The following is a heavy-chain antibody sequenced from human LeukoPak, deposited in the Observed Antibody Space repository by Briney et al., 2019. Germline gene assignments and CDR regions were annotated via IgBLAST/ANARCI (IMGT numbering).Heavy chain of an antibody. CDR3: ARDGWDYYDSSGYPLWDY. CDR2: ISAYNGNT. Sequence: ASVKVSCKASGYTFTGYYMHWVRQAPGQGLEWMGWISAYNGNTNYAQKLQGRVTMTTDTSTSTAYMELRSLRSDDTAVYYCARDGWDYYDSSGYPLWDYWGQGTLVTVSS. D-gene: IGHD3-22*01. CDR1: GYTFTGYY. V-gene: IGHV1-18*04. J-gene: IGHJ4*02.